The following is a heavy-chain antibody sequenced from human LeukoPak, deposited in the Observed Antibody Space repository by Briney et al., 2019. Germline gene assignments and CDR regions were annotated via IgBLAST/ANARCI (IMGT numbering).Heavy chain of an antibody. CDR2: ISYDGSNK. Sequence: PGGSLRLSCAASGFTFSSYGMHWVRQAPGKGLEWVAVISYDGSNKYYADSVKGRFTISRDNAKNTLYLQMNSLRAEDTAVYYCARDRAIVGAHIDAFDIWGQGTMVTVSS. CDR1: GFTFSSYG. V-gene: IGHV3-30*12. CDR3: ARDRAIVGAHIDAFDI. J-gene: IGHJ3*02. D-gene: IGHD1-26*01.